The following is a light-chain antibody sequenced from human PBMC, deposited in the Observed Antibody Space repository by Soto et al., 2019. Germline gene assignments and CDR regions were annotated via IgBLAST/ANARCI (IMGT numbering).Light chain of an antibody. CDR1: QGISNY. Sequence: DIQMTQSPSSLSASVGDRVTIACRARQGISNYLAWFQQKPGKVPKLLIFAASALQSGVPSRFSGSGSGTDFTLTIGSLQPEDVATYYCQTYDSAPAWAFGQGTRVEIK. CDR3: QTYDSAPAWA. V-gene: IGKV1-27*01. CDR2: AAS. J-gene: IGKJ1*01.